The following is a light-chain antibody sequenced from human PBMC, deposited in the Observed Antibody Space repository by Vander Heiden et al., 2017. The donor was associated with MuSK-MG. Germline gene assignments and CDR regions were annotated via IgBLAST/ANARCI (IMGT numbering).Light chain of an antibody. J-gene: IGLJ1*01. CDR1: NNDVGRFNY. CDR3: SSVTSRNTLL. V-gene: IGLV2-14*03. Sequence: QSALTQPASVTGSPGPSIAISCTGTNNDVGRFNYVAWYQQQPGNATKLIIYDVTDRPSGISYRFSGSKSGNTASLTISGLQGEDEADYYCSSVTSRNTLLFGSGTKLTVL. CDR2: DVT.